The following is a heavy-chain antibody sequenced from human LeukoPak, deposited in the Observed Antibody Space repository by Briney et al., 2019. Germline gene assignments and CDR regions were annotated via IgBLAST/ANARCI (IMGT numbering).Heavy chain of an antibody. CDR3: AKCPLDYYDSSGYYHY. J-gene: IGHJ4*02. CDR1: GFTFSSHA. Sequence: PGGSLRLSCAASGFTFSSHAMSWVRQAPGKRLEWVSAISGSGGSTYYADSVKGRFTISRDNSKNTLYLQMNSLRAEDTAVYYCAKCPLDYYDSSGYYHYWGQGTLVTVSS. D-gene: IGHD3-22*01. CDR2: ISGSGGST. V-gene: IGHV3-23*01.